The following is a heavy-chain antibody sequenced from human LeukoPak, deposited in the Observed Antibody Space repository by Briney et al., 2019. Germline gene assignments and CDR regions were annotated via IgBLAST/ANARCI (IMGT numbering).Heavy chain of an antibody. V-gene: IGHV3-48*03. CDR3: ASLYGSYDAFDI. CDR2: ISSSGSTI. J-gene: IGHJ3*02. D-gene: IGHD5-24*01. Sequence: GGSLRLSCAASGFTFSSYEMNWVRQAPGKGLEWVSYISSSGSTIYYADSVKGRFTISRDNAKNSLYLQMSSLRAEDTAVYYCASLYGSYDAFDIWGQGTMVTVSS. CDR1: GFTFSSYE.